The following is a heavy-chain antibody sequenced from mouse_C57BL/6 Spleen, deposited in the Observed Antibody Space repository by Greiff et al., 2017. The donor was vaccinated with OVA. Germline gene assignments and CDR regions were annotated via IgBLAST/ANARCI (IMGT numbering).Heavy chain of an antibody. CDR2: ISSGSSTI. V-gene: IGHV5-17*01. CDR3: ARNYYGSSPLLDY. Sequence: EVHLVESGGGLVKPGGSLKLSCAASGFTFSDYGMHWVRQAPEKGLEWVACISSGSSTIYYADTVKGRFTISRDNAKNTLFLQMTSLRSEDTAMYYCARNYYGSSPLLDYWGQGTTLTVSS. CDR1: GFTFSDYG. D-gene: IGHD1-1*01. J-gene: IGHJ2*01.